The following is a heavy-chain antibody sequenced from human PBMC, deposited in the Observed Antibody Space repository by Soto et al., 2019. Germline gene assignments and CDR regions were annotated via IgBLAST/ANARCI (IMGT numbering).Heavy chain of an antibody. CDR3: ATIYYAVAGVWFDP. CDR1: GYTLTELS. J-gene: IGHJ5*02. V-gene: IGHV1-24*01. CDR2: FDPEDGET. Sequence: GASVKVSCKVSGYTLTELSMHWVRQAPGKGLEWMGGFDPEDGETIYAQKFQGRVTMTEDTSTDTAYMELSSLRSEDTAVYYCATIYYAVAGVWFDPWGQGTLVTVSS. D-gene: IGHD6-19*01.